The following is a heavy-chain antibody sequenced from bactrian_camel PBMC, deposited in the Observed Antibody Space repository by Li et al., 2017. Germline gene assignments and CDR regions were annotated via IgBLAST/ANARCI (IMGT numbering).Heavy chain of an antibody. V-gene: IGHV3S67*01. J-gene: IGHJ4*01. Sequence: VQLVETGGGSVQAGGSLRLSCADTEYTYSRSCIGCFRQTDGNERERVAVIARDGSPTYADSVKGRFTVVRDNAKNVLYLEMNSLNPEDSDMYYCAATVRPHLGYWYEPGRYFVWGQGTQVTVS. CDR1: EYTYSRSC. D-gene: IGHD1*01. CDR3: AATVRPHLGYWYEPGRYFV. CDR2: IARDGSP.